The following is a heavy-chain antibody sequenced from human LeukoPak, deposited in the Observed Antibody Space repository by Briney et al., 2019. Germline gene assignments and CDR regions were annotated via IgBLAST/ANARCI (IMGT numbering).Heavy chain of an antibody. J-gene: IGHJ6*03. D-gene: IGHD1-26*01. Sequence: SETLSLTCTVSGGSISSYYWSWIRQPAGKGLEWIGRIYTSGSTNYNPSLKSRVTISVDTSKNQFSLKLSSVTAADTAVYYCAGEVGATYLGYYYYYMDVWGKGTTVTVSS. CDR2: IYTSGST. CDR1: GGSISSYY. V-gene: IGHV4-4*07. CDR3: AGEVGATYLGYYYYYMDV.